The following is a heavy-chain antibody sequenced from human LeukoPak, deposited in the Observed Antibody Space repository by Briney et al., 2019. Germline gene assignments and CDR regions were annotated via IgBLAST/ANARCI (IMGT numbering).Heavy chain of an antibody. CDR1: GFTFSTYV. Sequence: GWSLRLSCAASGFTFSTYVMHWVRQAPGKGLEFVAATNDNGDRTFYPISVKGRFIISRDNSKSTLYLQMGSLRPEDTAVYFCASIDATPIWGQGTLVTVSS. J-gene: IGHJ4*02. CDR3: ASIDATPI. V-gene: IGHV3-64*01. CDR2: TNDNGDRT. D-gene: IGHD1-26*01.